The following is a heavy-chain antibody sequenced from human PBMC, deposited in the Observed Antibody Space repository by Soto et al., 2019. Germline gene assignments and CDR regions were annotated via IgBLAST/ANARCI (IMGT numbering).Heavy chain of an antibody. Sequence: QVKLVPSGAEVEKPGASVKVSCKASGYNFTSYDIHWVRQAPGQGLEWMGWMKPNSANTGYAQKFQGRVTMTRNTSISTAYMELSSLRSEDTAVYYCAREGVRGMDVWGQGTTVTVSS. CDR1: GYNFTSYD. J-gene: IGHJ6*02. V-gene: IGHV1-8*01. CDR2: MKPNSANT. D-gene: IGHD3-16*01. CDR3: AREGVRGMDV.